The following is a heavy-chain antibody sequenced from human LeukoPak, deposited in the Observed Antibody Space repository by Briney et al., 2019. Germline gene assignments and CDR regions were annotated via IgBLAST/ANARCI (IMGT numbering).Heavy chain of an antibody. CDR1: GFSLRTDADA. CDR2: IYGNNDQ. Sequence: SGPTLVNPTQTLTLTCTFSGFSLRTDADAVGWVRQPPGKAPEWLTFIYGNNDQRYSPSLNSRLTITKDASKNQVVLTMSDMESVDTATYYCIHRTKVTSADDWGQGTLVTVSS. V-gene: IGHV2-5*01. J-gene: IGHJ4*02. CDR3: IHRTKVTSADD. D-gene: IGHD2-21*02.